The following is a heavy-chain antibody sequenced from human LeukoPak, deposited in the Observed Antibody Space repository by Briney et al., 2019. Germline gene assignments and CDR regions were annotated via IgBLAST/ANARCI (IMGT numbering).Heavy chain of an antibody. V-gene: IGHV5-51*01. CDR3: ARQGGGNSYTYDY. CDR2: IYPGDSDA. Sequence: GESLKISCKGSGYSFTRYWIAWVRQMPGKGLECMGIIYPGDSDARYRPSFLGQVTISADKSINTVYLQWSSLKASDSAMYYCARQGGGNSYTYDYWGQGTLVTVSS. CDR1: GYSFTRYW. D-gene: IGHD3-16*01. J-gene: IGHJ4*02.